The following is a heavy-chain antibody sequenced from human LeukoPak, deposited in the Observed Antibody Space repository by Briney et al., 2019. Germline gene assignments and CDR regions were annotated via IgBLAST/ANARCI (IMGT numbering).Heavy chain of an antibody. Sequence: GGSLRLSCAASRFTFSNYFMQWVRQAPGKGLVWVSRISGDGTTTIYADSVKGRFTISRDNAKNTLYLQMNSLRDDDTAVYYCSRRVDSTRWFDPWGQGTLVTVSS. CDR1: RFTFSNYF. D-gene: IGHD2-15*01. CDR3: SRRVDSTRWFDP. V-gene: IGHV3-74*01. J-gene: IGHJ5*02. CDR2: ISGDGTTT.